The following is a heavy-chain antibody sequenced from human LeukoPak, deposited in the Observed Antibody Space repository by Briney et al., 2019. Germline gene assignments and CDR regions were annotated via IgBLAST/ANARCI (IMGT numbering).Heavy chain of an antibody. CDR3: ARTRTTVATMLRYNWFDP. V-gene: IGHV4-34*01. D-gene: IGHD4-11*01. CDR1: GGSFSGYY. Sequence: PSETLSLTCAVYGGSFSGYYWSWIRQPPGKGLEWIGEINHSGSTNYNPSLKSRVTISVDTSKNQFSLKLSSVTAADTAVYYCARTRTTVATMLRYNWFDPWGQGTLVTVSS. CDR2: INHSGST. J-gene: IGHJ5*02.